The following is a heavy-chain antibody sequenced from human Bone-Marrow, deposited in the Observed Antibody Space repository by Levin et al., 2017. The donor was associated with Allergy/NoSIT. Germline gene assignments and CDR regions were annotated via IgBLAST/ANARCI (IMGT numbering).Heavy chain of an antibody. Sequence: SQTLSLTCTVSGGSISGSNYYWAWIRQPPGKELEWIGSVYYSGNTFYSPSLENRVTISVDTSKKQYSLKLNSATAADTAVYFCARDPQALARRGYFDLWGQGTLVAVSS. CDR3: ARDPQALARRGYFDL. V-gene: IGHV4-39*07. D-gene: IGHD5-12*01. CDR2: VYYSGNT. CDR1: GGSISGSNYY. J-gene: IGHJ4*02.